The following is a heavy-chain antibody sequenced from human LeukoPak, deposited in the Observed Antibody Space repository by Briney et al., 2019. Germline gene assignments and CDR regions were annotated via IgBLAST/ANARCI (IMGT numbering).Heavy chain of an antibody. CDR3: AQDRGATVTTFAH. V-gene: IGHV3-23*01. D-gene: IGHD4-17*01. CDR2: ISASGGSR. J-gene: IGHJ4*02. CDR1: GFTFSRYV. Sequence: PGGSLRLSCAASGFTFSRYVMSWVRQAPGKGLEWVSGISASGGSRYYADTVKGRFTISRDNSRKTVFLQVNSLRGDDTAVYYCAQDRGATVTTFAHWGLGTLVTVSS.